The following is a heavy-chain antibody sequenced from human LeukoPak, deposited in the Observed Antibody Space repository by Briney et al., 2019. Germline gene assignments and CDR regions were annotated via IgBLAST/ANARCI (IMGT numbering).Heavy chain of an antibody. Sequence: GASVKVSCKASGGTFSSYTISWVRQAPGQGLEWMGRIIPILGIANYAQKFQGRVTITADKSTSTAYMELSSLRSEDTAVYYCARDMGTIAAAAAFDYWGQGTLVTVSS. D-gene: IGHD6-13*01. J-gene: IGHJ4*02. CDR1: GGTFSSYT. CDR3: ARDMGTIAAAAAFDY. CDR2: IIPILGIA. V-gene: IGHV1-69*04.